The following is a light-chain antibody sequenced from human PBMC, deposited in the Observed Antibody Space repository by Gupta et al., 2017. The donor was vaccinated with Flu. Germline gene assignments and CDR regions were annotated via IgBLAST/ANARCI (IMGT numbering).Light chain of an antibody. CDR2: NAN. V-gene: IGLV1-44*01. J-gene: IGLJ3*02. CDR3: AAWDDSLTALSADGSLTGLWV. Sequence: WYQHLPGMAPRLLIYNANQRPSGVPDRFSGSKSGTSASLAIGGLQSEDEADYYCAAWDDSLTALSADGSLTGLWVFGGGTKLSVL.